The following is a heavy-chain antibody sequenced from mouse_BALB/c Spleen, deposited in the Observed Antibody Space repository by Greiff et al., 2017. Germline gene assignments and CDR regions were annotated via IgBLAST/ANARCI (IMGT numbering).Heavy chain of an antibody. V-gene: IGHV3-1*02. CDR2: IHYSGST. J-gene: IGHJ3*01. CDR1: GYSITSGYS. D-gene: IGHD1-1*01. Sequence: EVKLQESGPDLVKPSQSLSLTCTVTGYSITSGYSWHWLRQFPGNKLEWMGYIHYSGSTNYNPSLKSRISITRDTSKNQFFLQLNSVTTEDTATYYCARGGDYYGSTLAYWGQGTLVTVSA. CDR3: ARGGDYYGSTLAY.